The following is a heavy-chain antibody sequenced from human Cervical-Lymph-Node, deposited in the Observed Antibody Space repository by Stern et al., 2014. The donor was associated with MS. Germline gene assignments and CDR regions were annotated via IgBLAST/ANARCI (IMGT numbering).Heavy chain of an antibody. CDR2: ISWNGVLL. CDR1: GFTFDDYA. Sequence: VQLVESGGGLVQPGRSLRLSCAASGFTFDDYAIHWVRQAPGGGLEWVSGISWNGVLLGYSDSVKGRFTISRDNAKGSLHLQMNSLRTEDTALYYCAKDACSASSCSGASPYFDSWGQGTLVTVSS. J-gene: IGHJ4*02. D-gene: IGHD2-15*01. V-gene: IGHV3-9*01. CDR3: AKDACSASSCSGASPYFDS.